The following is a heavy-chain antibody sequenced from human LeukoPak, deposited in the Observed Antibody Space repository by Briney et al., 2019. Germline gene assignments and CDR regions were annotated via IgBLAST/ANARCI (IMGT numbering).Heavy chain of an antibody. CDR1: GYSFTSHW. CDR2: FYPGDSDV. V-gene: IGHV5-51*01. Sequence: GESLQISCQASGYSFTSHWIAWVRQMPGRGLEWMGMFYPGDSDVKYSPSFRCQVAISADKSITTPYLQWNSLNASDTAMHYCARQDGSSPRFDYWGQGTLVTVSS. D-gene: IGHD6-6*01. J-gene: IGHJ4*02. CDR3: ARQDGSSPRFDY.